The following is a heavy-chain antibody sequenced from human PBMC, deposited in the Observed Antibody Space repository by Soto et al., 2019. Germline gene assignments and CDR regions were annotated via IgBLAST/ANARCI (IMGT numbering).Heavy chain of an antibody. V-gene: IGHV4-31*03. CDR1: GGSISSGGYY. CDR2: IYYSGST. J-gene: IGHJ4*02. Sequence: QVQLQESGPGLVKPSQTLSLTCTVSGGSISSGGYYWSWIRQHPGKGLEWIGYIYYSGSTYYNPSLKSRVTISVDTSKNQFSLKLSSVTVADTAVYYCARSIAAAGTFYFDYWGQGTLVTVSS. CDR3: ARSIAAAGTFYFDY. D-gene: IGHD6-13*01.